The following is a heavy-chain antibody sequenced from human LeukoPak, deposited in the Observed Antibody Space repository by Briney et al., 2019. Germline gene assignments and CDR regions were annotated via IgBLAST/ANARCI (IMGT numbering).Heavy chain of an antibody. Sequence: SQTLSLTCTVSGGSISSGSYYWSWIRQPAGKGLEWIGRIYTSGSTNYNPSLKSRVTIPVDTSKNQFSLKLSSVTAADTAVYYCARAARNDYYDSSGYYGGILSYFDYWGQGTLVTVSS. CDR2: IYTSGST. J-gene: IGHJ4*02. CDR3: ARAARNDYYDSSGYYGGILSYFDY. CDR1: GGSISSGSYY. D-gene: IGHD3-22*01. V-gene: IGHV4-61*02.